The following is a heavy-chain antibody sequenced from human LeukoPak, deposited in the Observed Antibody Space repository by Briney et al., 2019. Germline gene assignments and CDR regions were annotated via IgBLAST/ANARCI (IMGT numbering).Heavy chain of an antibody. D-gene: IGHD1-26*01. V-gene: IGHV1-69*13. Sequence: SVKVSCKASGGTFSSYAISWVRQAPGQGLEWMGGIIPIFGTANYAQKFQGRVTITADESTSTAYMELSSLRSEDTAVYYCASREVGATIYYYYYYMDVWGKGTTVTVSS. CDR1: GGTFSSYA. J-gene: IGHJ6*03. CDR3: ASREVGATIYYYYYYMDV. CDR2: IIPIFGTA.